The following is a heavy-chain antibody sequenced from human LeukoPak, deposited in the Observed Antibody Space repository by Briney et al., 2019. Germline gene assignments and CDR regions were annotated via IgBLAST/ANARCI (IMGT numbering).Heavy chain of an antibody. Sequence: PGGSLRLSCAASGFAFSDYSMNWVRQAPGKGLEWVAVISFDGSKKYYADSVKGRFTISRDNSTNTLSLQMNSLRAEDTAVYYCARDWGVDSSVWSLHFDYWGQGSLVTVSS. D-gene: IGHD6-19*01. CDR2: ISFDGSKK. CDR3: ARDWGVDSSVWSLHFDY. CDR1: GFAFSDYS. J-gene: IGHJ4*02. V-gene: IGHV3-30*03.